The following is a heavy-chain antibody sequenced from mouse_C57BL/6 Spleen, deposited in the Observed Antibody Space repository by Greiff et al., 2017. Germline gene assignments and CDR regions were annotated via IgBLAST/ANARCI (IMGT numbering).Heavy chain of an antibody. CDR2: INPYNGDT. CDR1: GYSFTGYF. V-gene: IGHV1-20*01. Sequence: VQLQQSGPELVKPGDSVKISCKASGYSFTGYFMNWVMQSHGKSLEWIGRINPYNGDTFYNQKFKGKATLTVDKSSSTAHMELRRLTSEDSAVYYCARGNLISYYFDYWGQGTTLTGSS. CDR3: ARGNLISYYFDY. J-gene: IGHJ2*01.